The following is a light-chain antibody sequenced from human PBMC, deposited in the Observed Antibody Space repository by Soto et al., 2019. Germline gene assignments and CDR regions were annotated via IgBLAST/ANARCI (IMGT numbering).Light chain of an antibody. Sequence: DIQMTQSPSSLSAAVGDRVTITCQATQDIDNFLNWYQQKPGKAPKLLIYDASNLETGVPSRFSGSGSGTDFTFTISSLQPGDIATYYCQQYDNLPYTFCQGTKLEIK. CDR2: DAS. J-gene: IGKJ2*01. CDR1: QDIDNF. CDR3: QQYDNLPYT. V-gene: IGKV1-33*01.